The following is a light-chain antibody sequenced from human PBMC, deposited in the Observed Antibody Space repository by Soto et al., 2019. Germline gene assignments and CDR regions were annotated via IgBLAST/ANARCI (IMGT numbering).Light chain of an antibody. CDR2: GAS. CDR1: QSVSGN. J-gene: IGKJ1*01. CDR3: QQYNNWPPA. Sequence: EIVMTQSPATLSVSPGERATLSCRASQSVSGNLAWYQQKPGQAPRLLIYGASTRATGIPARFSGSGSGTEFPLTIRSLQSEDFAVYSCQQYNNWPPAFGQGTKVEIK. V-gene: IGKV3-15*01.